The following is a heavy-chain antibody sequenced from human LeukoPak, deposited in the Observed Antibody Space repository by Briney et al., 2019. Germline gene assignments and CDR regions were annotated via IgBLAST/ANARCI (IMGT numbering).Heavy chain of an antibody. CDR1: GFSFSADW. J-gene: IGHJ4*02. CDR3: AGHGGVSGYELLDY. Sequence: PGGSLTLSCAAAGFSFSADWMTWVRHAPGEGREWVADINQDGSEKSLGDSVKGRFTIPRDKAKPSVFLQMNRLTVEDTAVYYCAGHGGVSGYELLDYWGPGTLVTVSS. D-gene: IGHD5-12*01. CDR2: INQDGSEK. V-gene: IGHV3-7*01.